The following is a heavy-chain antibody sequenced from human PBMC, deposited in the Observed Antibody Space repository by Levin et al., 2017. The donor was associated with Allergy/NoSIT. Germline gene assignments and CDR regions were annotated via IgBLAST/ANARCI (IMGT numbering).Heavy chain of an antibody. CDR2: IYESGST. J-gene: IGHJ4*02. CDR3: ARWGAGGYSTERTFDY. V-gene: IGHV4-59*01. D-gene: IGHD2-8*01. CDR1: GGSIRNYY. Sequence: SQTLSLTCIVSGGSIRNYYWSWIRQPPGKGLEWVGYIYESGSTNYNPSLKSRVTISMDKSKNQFSLKLTSVTAAATAVYYCARWGAGGYSTERTFDYWGPGTLVTVSS.